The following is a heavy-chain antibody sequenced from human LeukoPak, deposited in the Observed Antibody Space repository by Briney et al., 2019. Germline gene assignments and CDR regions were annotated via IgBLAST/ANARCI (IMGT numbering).Heavy chain of an antibody. CDR1: GYLLSEYY. V-gene: IGHV3-11*06. CDR3: AKEGSRGIVATPFDY. Sequence: GGPVTLPCAVSGYLLSEYYMSWMREAPGKGVEWVSYISSSRSYTNYADSVKGRFTISRDNAKNSLYLQMNSLRAEDTAVYYCAKEGSRGIVATPFDYWGQGTLVTVSS. CDR2: ISSSRSYT. D-gene: IGHD5-12*01. J-gene: IGHJ4*02.